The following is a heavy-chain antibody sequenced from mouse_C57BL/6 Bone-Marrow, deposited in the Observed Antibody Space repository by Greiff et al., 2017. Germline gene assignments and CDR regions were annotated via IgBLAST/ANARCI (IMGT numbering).Heavy chain of an antibody. J-gene: IGHJ3*01. Sequence: QVQLQQPGAELVKPGASVKLSCKASGYTFTSYWMQWVKQRPGQGLEWIGEIDPSDSYPNSNQNFTGKASLTVDTSSSTAYMQLSSLTSEDSAVYYCASNWDWFAYWGQGTLVTVSA. CDR1: GYTFTSYW. CDR3: ASNWDWFAY. D-gene: IGHD4-1*02. V-gene: IGHV1-50*01. CDR2: IDPSDSYP.